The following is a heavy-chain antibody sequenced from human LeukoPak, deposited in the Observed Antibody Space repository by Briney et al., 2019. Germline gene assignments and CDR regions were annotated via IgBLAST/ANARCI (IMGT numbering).Heavy chain of an antibody. D-gene: IGHD3-22*01. CDR2: IYYNGSP. CDR1: GASLISYY. Sequence: SETLSLTCIVSGASLISYYWNWIRQPPWKGLEWIGYIYYNGSPNYNPSLKSRVTMSQDTSKNQFSLKLTSVTAADTAVYYCARDSRSYERSGYYHFDYWGQGSLVTVSS. J-gene: IGHJ4*02. CDR3: ARDSRSYERSGYYHFDY. V-gene: IGHV4-59*01.